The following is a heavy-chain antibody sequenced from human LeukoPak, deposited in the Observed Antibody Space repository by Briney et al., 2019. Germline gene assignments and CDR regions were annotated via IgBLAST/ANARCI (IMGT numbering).Heavy chain of an antibody. D-gene: IGHD1-26*01. CDR1: GFTFSSYA. Sequence: GGSLRLSCAASGFTFSSYAMSWVRQAPGKGLEWVSAISGSGGSTYYADSVKGRFTISRDNSKNTLYLQTNSLRAEDTAVYYCAKSSRPYSGSYRPYYFDYWGQGTLVTVSS. J-gene: IGHJ4*02. CDR2: ISGSGGST. CDR3: AKSSRPYSGSYRPYYFDY. V-gene: IGHV3-23*01.